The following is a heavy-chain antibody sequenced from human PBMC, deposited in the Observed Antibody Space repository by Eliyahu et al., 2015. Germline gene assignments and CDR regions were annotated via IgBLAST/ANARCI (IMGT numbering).Heavy chain of an antibody. Sequence: EVQLVESGGGLVQPGGSLRLSCXASXXTFXRYXMNWVRQAPGKGLEWVSYISSSSSTIYYADSVKGRFTISRDNAKNSLYLQMNSLRDEDTAVYYCARDYFSEWLSNFDYWGQGTLVTVSS. CDR2: ISSSSSTI. D-gene: IGHD3-3*01. J-gene: IGHJ4*02. CDR1: XXTFXRYX. V-gene: IGHV3-48*02. CDR3: ARDYFSEWLSNFDY.